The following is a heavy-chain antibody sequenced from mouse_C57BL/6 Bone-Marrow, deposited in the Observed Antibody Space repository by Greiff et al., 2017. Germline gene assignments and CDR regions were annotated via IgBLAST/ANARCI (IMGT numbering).Heavy chain of an antibody. V-gene: IGHV7-3*01. Sequence: DVKLVESGGGLVQPGGSLSLSCAASGFTFTDYYMSWVRQPPGKALEWLGFIRNKANGYTTEYSASVKGRFTISRDNSQSILYLQMNALRAEDSATYYCARYMGLGPRRYFDVWGTGTTVTVSS. D-gene: IGHD4-1*01. CDR1: GFTFTDYY. CDR2: IRNKANGYTT. CDR3: ARYMGLGPRRYFDV. J-gene: IGHJ1*03.